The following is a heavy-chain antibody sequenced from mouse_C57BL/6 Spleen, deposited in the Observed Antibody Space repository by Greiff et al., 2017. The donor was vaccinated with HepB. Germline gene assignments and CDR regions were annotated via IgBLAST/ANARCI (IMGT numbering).Heavy chain of an antibody. Sequence: EVKLMESGGGLVQPGGSLKLSCAASGFTFSDYYMYWVRQTPEKRLEWVAYISNGGGSTYYPDTVKGRFTISRDNAKNTLYLQMSRLKSEDTAMYYCARQELTGTYFDYWGQGTTLTVSS. CDR1: GFTFSDYY. V-gene: IGHV5-12*01. CDR3: ARQELTGTYFDY. D-gene: IGHD4-1*01. J-gene: IGHJ2*01. CDR2: ISNGGGST.